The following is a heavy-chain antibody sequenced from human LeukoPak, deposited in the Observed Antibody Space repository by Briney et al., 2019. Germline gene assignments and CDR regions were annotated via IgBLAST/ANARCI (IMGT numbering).Heavy chain of an antibody. V-gene: IGHV4-34*01. J-gene: IGHJ4*02. CDR1: GGSFSGYY. D-gene: IGHD1-26*01. Sequence: SETLSLTCAVYGGSFSGYYRSWIRQPPGKGLEWIGEINHSGSTNYNPSLKSRVTISVDTSKNQFSLKLSSVTAADTAVYYCARDPGGSYPGSFDYWGQGTLATVSS. CDR3: ARDPGGSYPGSFDY. CDR2: INHSGST.